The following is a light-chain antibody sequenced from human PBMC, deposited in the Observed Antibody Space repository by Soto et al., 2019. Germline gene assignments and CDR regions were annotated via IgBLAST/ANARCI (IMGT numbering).Light chain of an antibody. Sequence: QSVLTQPASVSGSPGQSITISCTGTSSDVGSYNLVSWFQQLPGKVPKLIIYEGTKRPSGVSDRFSGSESGYTASLTISGLQAEDAADYYCFSYAGNSVYVFGTGTKVTVL. CDR1: SSDVGSYNL. J-gene: IGLJ1*01. CDR3: FSYAGNSVYV. V-gene: IGLV2-23*01. CDR2: EGT.